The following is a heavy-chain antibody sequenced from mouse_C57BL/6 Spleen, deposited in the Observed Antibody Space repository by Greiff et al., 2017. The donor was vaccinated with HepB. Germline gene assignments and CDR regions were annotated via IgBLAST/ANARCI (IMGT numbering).Heavy chain of an antibody. CDR1: GYSITSGYY. D-gene: IGHD3-2*02. J-gene: IGHJ3*01. CDR3: AREAQATWGFAY. CDR2: ISYDGSN. Sequence: ESGPGLVKPSQSLSLTCSVTGYSITSGYYWNWIRQFPGNKLEWMGYISYDGSNNYNPSLKNRISITRDTSKNQFFLKLNSVTTEDTATYYCAREAQATWGFAYWGQGTLVTVSA. V-gene: IGHV3-6*01.